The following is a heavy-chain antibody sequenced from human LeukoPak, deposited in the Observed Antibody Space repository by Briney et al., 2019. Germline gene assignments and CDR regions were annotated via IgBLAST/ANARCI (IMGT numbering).Heavy chain of an antibody. Sequence: PGGSLRLSCAASGFTFSDHYMDWVRQAPGKGLEWVGRIRNKADTHTTEYAASVKGRFTISRDDSKNSLYLQMNSLKTEDTAVYYCAREVWSGYYTLYYFDYWGQGTLVTVSS. J-gene: IGHJ4*02. D-gene: IGHD3-3*01. CDR1: GFTFSDHY. CDR2: IRNKADTHTT. V-gene: IGHV3-72*01. CDR3: AREVWSGYYTLYYFDY.